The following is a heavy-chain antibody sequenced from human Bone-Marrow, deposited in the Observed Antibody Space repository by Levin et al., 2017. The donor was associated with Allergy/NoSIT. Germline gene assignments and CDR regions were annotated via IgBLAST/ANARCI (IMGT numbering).Heavy chain of an antibody. CDR1: GGSFSGYY. Sequence: ESLKISCAVYGGSFSGYYWSWIRQPPGKGLEWIGEINHSGSTNYNPSLKSRVTISVDTSKNQFSLKLSSVTAADTAVYYCARGPIVVVVAATYYYYYGMDVWGQGTTVTVSS. J-gene: IGHJ6*02. CDR3: ARGPIVVVVAATYYYYYGMDV. CDR2: INHSGST. V-gene: IGHV4-34*01. D-gene: IGHD2-15*01.